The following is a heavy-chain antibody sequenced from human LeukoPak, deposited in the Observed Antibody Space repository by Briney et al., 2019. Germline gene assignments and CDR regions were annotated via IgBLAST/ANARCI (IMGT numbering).Heavy chain of an antibody. CDR1: GFTFSSYW. CDR3: ARARPIIVVVDAFDI. D-gene: IGHD3-22*01. V-gene: IGHV3-7*01. Sequence: PGGSLRLSCAASGFTFSSYWMSWVRQAPGKGVEWVANIKQDGSEKYYVDSVKGRFTISRDNAKNSLYLQMNSLRAEDTAVYYCARARPIIVVVDAFDIWGQGTMVTVSS. CDR2: IKQDGSEK. J-gene: IGHJ3*02.